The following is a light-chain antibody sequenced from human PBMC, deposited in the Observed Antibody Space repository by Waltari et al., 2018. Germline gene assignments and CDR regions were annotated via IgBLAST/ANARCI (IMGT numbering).Light chain of an antibody. Sequence: DVVMTQSPISLSVTLGQPASISCRSSQSLCSSDGHAYLSWFHQRPGQSPRRLFYKVSDRDSGVPDRFSGSGSGTDFTLKISRVEAEDVGLYYCMQATHWPWTFGQGTKVEVK. J-gene: IGKJ1*01. CDR3: MQATHWPWT. CDR2: KVS. CDR1: QSLCSSDGHAY. V-gene: IGKV2-30*01.